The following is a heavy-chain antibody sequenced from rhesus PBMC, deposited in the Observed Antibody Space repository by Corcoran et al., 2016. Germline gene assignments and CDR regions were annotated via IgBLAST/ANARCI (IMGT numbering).Heavy chain of an antibody. CDR1: GYTFTDYY. Sequence: EVQLMQSGAEVKKPWASVKISCKASGYTFTDYYLHWVRQDPGKGLEWMGRVDPEDGEVVHAQKFQYRVTMTADTSTDTAYMELSSLRSEDTAVYYCAIGIIVGRDYWGQGVLVTVSS. D-gene: IGHD6-13*01. J-gene: IGHJ4*01. CDR3: AIGIIVGRDY. V-gene: IGHV1-111*02. CDR2: VDPEDGEV.